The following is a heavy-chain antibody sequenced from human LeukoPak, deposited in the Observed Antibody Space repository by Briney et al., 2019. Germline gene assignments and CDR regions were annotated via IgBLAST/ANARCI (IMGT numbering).Heavy chain of an antibody. D-gene: IGHD6-6*01. J-gene: IGHJ4*02. Sequence: ASVKVSCKASGYTFTGYYMHWVRQAPGQGLERMGWISAYNGNTNYAQKLQGRVTMTTDTSTSTAYMELRSLRSDDTAVYYCAREGRYSSSPADYWGQGTLVTVSS. V-gene: IGHV1-18*04. CDR1: GYTFTGYY. CDR3: AREGRYSSSPADY. CDR2: ISAYNGNT.